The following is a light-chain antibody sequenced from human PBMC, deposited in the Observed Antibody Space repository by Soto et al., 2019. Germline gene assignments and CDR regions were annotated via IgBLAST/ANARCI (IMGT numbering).Light chain of an antibody. V-gene: IGLV1-40*01. Sequence: QSVLTQPPSVSGAPGQRVTISCTGSSSNIGAGYDVHCYQHLPGTAPKLLIYGNSNRPSGVPDRFSGSKSGTSASLAITGLQAEDEADYYCQSYDSSLSGVVFGGGTKLTVL. J-gene: IGLJ2*01. CDR2: GNS. CDR3: QSYDSSLSGVV. CDR1: SSNIGAGYD.